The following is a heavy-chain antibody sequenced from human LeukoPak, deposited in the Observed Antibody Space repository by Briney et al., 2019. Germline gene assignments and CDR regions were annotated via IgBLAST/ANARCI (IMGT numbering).Heavy chain of an antibody. Sequence: PGRSLRLSCAASGFTFSSYAMHWVRQAPGKGLEWVAVISYDGSNKYYADSVKGRFTISRDNSKNTLYLQMNSLRAEDTAVYYCARDIREDYYDSSGLDYWGQGTLVTVSS. CDR2: ISYDGSNK. CDR3: ARDIREDYYDSSGLDY. J-gene: IGHJ4*02. CDR1: GFTFSSYA. D-gene: IGHD3-22*01. V-gene: IGHV3-30-3*01.